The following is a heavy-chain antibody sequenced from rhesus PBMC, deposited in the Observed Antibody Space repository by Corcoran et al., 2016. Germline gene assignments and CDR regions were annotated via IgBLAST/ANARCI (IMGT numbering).Heavy chain of an antibody. CDR3: ARDVAGYFDY. CDR1: GGSISSGYD. Sequence: QVQLQESGPGVVKPSETLSLTCAVSGGSISSGYDWSWIRQPHGKGLEWIGYIYGSSGSTNYNPSLNNRVTISKDASKNQFSLKLSSVTAADTAVYYCARDVAGYFDYWGQGVLVTVSS. V-gene: IGHV4-76*01. D-gene: IGHD6-37*01. CDR2: IYGSSGST. J-gene: IGHJ4*01.